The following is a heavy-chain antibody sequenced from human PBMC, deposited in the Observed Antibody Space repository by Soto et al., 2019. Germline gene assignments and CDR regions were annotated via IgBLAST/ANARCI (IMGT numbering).Heavy chain of an antibody. CDR2: IYYSGST. Sequence: TTETLSVTCTVSCGSISSYYWSWIRQPPGKGLEWIGYIYYSGSTNYNPSLKSRVTISVDTSKNQFSLKLSSVTAADTAVYYCATNSYYSLGVWGQGTTVTVSS. J-gene: IGHJ6*02. CDR3: ATNSYYSLGV. CDR1: CGSISSYY. V-gene: IGHV4-59*01.